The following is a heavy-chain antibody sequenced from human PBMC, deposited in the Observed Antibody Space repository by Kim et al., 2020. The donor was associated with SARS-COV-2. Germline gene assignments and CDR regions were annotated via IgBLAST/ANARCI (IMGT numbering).Heavy chain of an antibody. CDR2: IYYSGST. V-gene: IGHV4-61*01. Sequence: SETLSLTCTVSGGSVSSGSYYWSWIRQPPGKGLEWIGYIYYSGSTNYNPSLKSRVTISVDTSKNQFSLKLSSVTAADTAVYYCARGKDDYGDYVFLWTFDPWGQGTLVTVSS. CDR1: GGSVSSGSYY. D-gene: IGHD4-17*01. CDR3: ARGKDDYGDYVFLWTFDP. J-gene: IGHJ5*02.